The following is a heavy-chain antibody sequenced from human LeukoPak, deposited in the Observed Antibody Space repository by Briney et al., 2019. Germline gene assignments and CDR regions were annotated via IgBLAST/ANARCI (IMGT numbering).Heavy chain of an antibody. D-gene: IGHD5-24*01. CDR1: GFTFSSSV. Sequence: GGSLRLSCVASGFTFSSSVMSWVRQAPGKGLEWVSTFSGSSGNTYYADSVKGRSTISRDNSKNTVYLQMNSLRAEETAVYYCAKREARSFEYWGQGTLVTVSS. V-gene: IGHV3-23*01. CDR2: FSGSSGNT. J-gene: IGHJ4*02. CDR3: AKREARSFEY.